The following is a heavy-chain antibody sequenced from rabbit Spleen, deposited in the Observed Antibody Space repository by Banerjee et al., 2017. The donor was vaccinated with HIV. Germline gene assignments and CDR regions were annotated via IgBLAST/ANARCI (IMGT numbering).Heavy chain of an antibody. D-gene: IGHD1-1*01. Sequence: QLVESRGGLVQPEGSLTLTCKVSGFTISSYYMNWVRQAPGKGLEWIGYIDPVFGITYYANWVNGRFTISSHNAQNTLYLQLSSLTAADTATYFCARDLVAVIGWNFNLWGPGTLVTVS. J-gene: IGHJ4*01. V-gene: IGHV1S7*01. CDR1: GFTISSYY. CDR2: IDPVFGIT. CDR3: ARDLVAVIGWNFNL.